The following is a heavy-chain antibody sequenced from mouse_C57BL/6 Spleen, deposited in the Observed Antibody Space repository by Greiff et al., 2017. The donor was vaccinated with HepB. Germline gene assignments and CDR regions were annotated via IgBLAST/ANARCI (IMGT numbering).Heavy chain of an antibody. CDR3: ASHYYGSSLWYFDV. D-gene: IGHD1-1*01. CDR2: IDPSDSET. CDR1: GYTFTSYW. J-gene: IGHJ1*03. V-gene: IGHV1-52*01. Sequence: VQLQQPGAELVRPGSSVKLSCKASGYTFTSYWMHWVKQRPIQGLEWIGNIDPSDSETHYNQKFKDKATLTVDKSSSTAYMQLSSLTSEDSAVYYCASHYYGSSLWYFDVWGTGTTVTVSS.